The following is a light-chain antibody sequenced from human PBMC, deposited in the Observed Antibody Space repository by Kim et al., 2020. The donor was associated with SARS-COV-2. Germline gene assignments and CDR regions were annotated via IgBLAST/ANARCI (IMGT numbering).Light chain of an antibody. V-gene: IGKV3-15*01. CDR2: GAS. J-gene: IGKJ1*01. CDR3: QQYDSWPRT. Sequence: EIVMTQSPATLSVSPGERATLSCRASQSVSNNLACYQQKPGQAPRLLIYGASTRATGIPARFSGSGSGTEFTLTISSLQSEDFAVYYWQQYDSWPRTFGQGTKVDIK. CDR1: QSVSNN.